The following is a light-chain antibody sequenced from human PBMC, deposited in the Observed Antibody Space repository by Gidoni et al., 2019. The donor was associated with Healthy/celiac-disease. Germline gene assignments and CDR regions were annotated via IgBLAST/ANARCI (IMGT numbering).Light chain of an antibody. V-gene: IGKV3-20*01. CDR1: QSVSSSY. J-gene: IGKJ1*01. Sequence: IVLTQSPGTLSLSPGERATLSCSASQSVSSSYLAWYQQKPGQAPRLLIYGASSRATGIPDTFSGSGSGTDFTLTISRLEPEDFAVYYCQQYGSSPSTFGQXTKVEIK. CDR2: GAS. CDR3: QQYGSSPST.